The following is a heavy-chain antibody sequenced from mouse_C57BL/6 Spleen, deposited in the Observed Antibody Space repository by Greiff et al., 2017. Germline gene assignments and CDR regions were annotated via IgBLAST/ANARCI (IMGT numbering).Heavy chain of an antibody. V-gene: IGHV1-50*01. CDR3: ASSYSGAMDY. CDR2: IDPSDSYT. Sequence: QVQLQQPGAELVKPGASVKLSCKASGYTFTSYWMQWVKQRPGQGLEWIGEIDPSDSYTNYNQKFKGQATLTVDTSSSTAYMQLSSLTSEDSAVYYCASSYSGAMDYWGQGTSVTVSS. CDR1: GYTFTSYW. J-gene: IGHJ4*01. D-gene: IGHD1-1*01.